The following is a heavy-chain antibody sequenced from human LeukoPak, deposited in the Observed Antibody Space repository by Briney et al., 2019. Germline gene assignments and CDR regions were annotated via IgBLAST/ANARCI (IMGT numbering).Heavy chain of an antibody. CDR3: ARGTVRDGYNFNY. D-gene: IGHD5-24*01. V-gene: IGHV4-59*01. J-gene: IGHJ4*02. Sequence: SETLSLTCTVSGDSISSYYWSWIRQPPGKGLEWIGYLYDTGITNYNPSLKSRVTISVDTSKNQFSLKLSSVTAADTAVYYCARGTVRDGYNFNYWGQGTLVTVSS. CDR1: GDSISSYY. CDR2: LYDTGIT.